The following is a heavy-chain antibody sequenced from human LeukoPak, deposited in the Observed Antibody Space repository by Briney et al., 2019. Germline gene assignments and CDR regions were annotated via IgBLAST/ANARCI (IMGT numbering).Heavy chain of an antibody. CDR1: GDSIDSSFYY. CDR3: VLSSGYYVTPHYYFDY. J-gene: IGHJ4*02. V-gene: IGHV4-39*01. Sequence: SETLSLTCTVSGDSIDSSFYYWGWTRQPPGKGLEWIGSLYHDGRTFYNPSLESRLTISVDMSKNQFSLKLTSVTAADTAVYHCVLSSGYYVTPHYYFDYWGQGTLVTVSS. D-gene: IGHD3-22*01. CDR2: LYHDGRT.